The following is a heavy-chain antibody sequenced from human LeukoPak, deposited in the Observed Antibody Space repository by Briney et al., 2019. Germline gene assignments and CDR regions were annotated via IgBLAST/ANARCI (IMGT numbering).Heavy chain of an antibody. Sequence: ASVKVSCKASGYSFTNYKIHWLRQAPGQGLQGMGIIDPSGPSVTYAQIFKGRLIVTRDTSTSTVYMQLSSLRSEDSAMYYCAGAASPIGYDWISWGQGTLVTVSS. J-gene: IGHJ5*02. CDR1: GYSFTNYK. CDR3: AGAASPIGYDWIS. CDR2: IDPSGPSV. D-gene: IGHD5-12*01. V-gene: IGHV1-46*01.